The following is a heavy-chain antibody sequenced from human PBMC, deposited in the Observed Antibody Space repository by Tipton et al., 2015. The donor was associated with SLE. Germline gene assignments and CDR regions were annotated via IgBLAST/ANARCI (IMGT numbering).Heavy chain of an antibody. D-gene: IGHD3-10*01. CDR3: ARLGGFRGS. J-gene: IGHJ5*02. CDR1: GGSISSSSYY. Sequence: TLSLTCTVSGGSISSSSYYWGWIRQPPGKGLEWIRSIYYSGSTYYNPSLKSRVTISVDTSKNQFSLKLSSVTAADTAVYYCARLGGFRGSWGQGTLVTVSS. V-gene: IGHV4-39*01. CDR2: IYYSGST.